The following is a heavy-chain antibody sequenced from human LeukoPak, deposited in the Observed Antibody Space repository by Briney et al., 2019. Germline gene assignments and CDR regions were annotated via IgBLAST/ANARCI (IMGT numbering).Heavy chain of an antibody. V-gene: IGHV1-69*04. J-gene: IGHJ4*02. CDR1: GGTFSSYA. CDR2: IIPILGIA. D-gene: IGHD5-18*01. Sequence: GASVKLSCKASGGTFSSYAISWVRQAPGQRLEWMGRIIPILGIANYAQKFQGRVTITADKSTSTAYMELSSLRSEDTAVYYCARLNSYGHNFDYWGQGTLVTVSS. CDR3: ARLNSYGHNFDY.